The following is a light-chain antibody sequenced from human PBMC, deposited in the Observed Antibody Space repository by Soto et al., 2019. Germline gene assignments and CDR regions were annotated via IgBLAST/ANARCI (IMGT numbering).Light chain of an antibody. Sequence: AIQMTQSPSSLSASVGDRVSITCRASQGIRNELGWYQQKPGKAPELLIRAASSLQSGVPSRFSGSGSGTDFALTISSLQPEDFATYYCQQGYNIPRTFGQGTKVDIK. J-gene: IGKJ1*01. V-gene: IGKV1-6*01. CDR3: QQGYNIPRT. CDR2: AAS. CDR1: QGIRNE.